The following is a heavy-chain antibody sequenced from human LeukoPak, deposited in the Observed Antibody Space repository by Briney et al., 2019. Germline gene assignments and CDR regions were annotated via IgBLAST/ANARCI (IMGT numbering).Heavy chain of an antibody. CDR2: ISGSGGST. D-gene: IGHD3-22*01. Sequence: GGSLRLSCAASGFTFSSYAMSWVRQAPGKGLEWVSAISGSGGSTYYADSVKGRFTVSRDNSKNTLYLQMNSLRAEDTAVYYCAKKRDGITMIAKGGFDYWGQGTLVTVSS. CDR3: AKKRDGITMIAKGGFDY. J-gene: IGHJ4*02. V-gene: IGHV3-23*01. CDR1: GFTFSSYA.